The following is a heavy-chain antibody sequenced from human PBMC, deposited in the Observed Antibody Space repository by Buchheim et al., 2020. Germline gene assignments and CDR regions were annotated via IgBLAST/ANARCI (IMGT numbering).Heavy chain of an antibody. CDR3: AKSADDSSGYGYYYYMDV. CDR1: GFTFSSYA. V-gene: IGHV3-23*01. D-gene: IGHD3-22*01. Sequence: EVQLLESGGGLVQPGGSLRLSCAASGFTFSSYAMSWVRQAPGKGLEWVSAISGSGGSTYYADSVKGRFTISRDNSKNTLFLQMNSLRAEDTAVYYCAKSADDSSGYGYYYYMDVWGKGTT. J-gene: IGHJ6*03. CDR2: ISGSGGST.